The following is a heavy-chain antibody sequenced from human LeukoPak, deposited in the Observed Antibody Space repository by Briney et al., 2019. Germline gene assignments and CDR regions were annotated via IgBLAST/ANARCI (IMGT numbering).Heavy chain of an antibody. V-gene: IGHV4-34*01. CDR1: GGFFSGYY. D-gene: IGHD3-10*01. Sequence: PSETLSLTCTVYGGFFSGYYWSWIRQPPGKGLECIGEINHSGSTNYNPSLKSRVTISVDTSKNQFSLKLSSVTAADTAVYYCARQRRVRGAKEVYYYYYDYMDVWGKGTTVTISS. CDR3: ARQRRVRGAKEVYYYYYDYMDV. CDR2: INHSGST. J-gene: IGHJ6*03.